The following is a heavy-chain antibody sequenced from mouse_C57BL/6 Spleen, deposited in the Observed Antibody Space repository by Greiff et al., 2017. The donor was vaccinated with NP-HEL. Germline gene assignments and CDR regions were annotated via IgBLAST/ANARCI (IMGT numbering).Heavy chain of an antibody. V-gene: IGHV14-1*01. D-gene: IGHD1-1*01. CDR1: GFNIKDYY. J-gene: IGHJ2*01. Sequence: VHVKQSGAELVRPGASVKLSCTASGFNIKDYYMHWVKQRPEQGLEWIGRIDPEDGDTEYAPKFQGKATMTADTSSNTAYLQLSSLTSEDTAVYYCTKGGSSVYFDYWGQGTTLTVSS. CDR3: TKGGSSVYFDY. CDR2: IDPEDGDT.